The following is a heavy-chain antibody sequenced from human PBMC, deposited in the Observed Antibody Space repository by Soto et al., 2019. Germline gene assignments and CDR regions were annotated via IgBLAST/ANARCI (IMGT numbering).Heavy chain of an antibody. CDR3: ARVPSSSYHYFDY. D-gene: IGHD6-13*01. V-gene: IGHV3-64*01. Sequence: GGSLRLSCAASGFTFSTYAMQWVRQAPGKGLEFVSSISSNGGTTNYAYSVKGRFTISRDNSKNTLYLQMSSLRAEDTAVHYCARVPSSSYHYFDYWGQGTLVTVSS. J-gene: IGHJ4*02. CDR2: ISSNGGTT. CDR1: GFTFSTYA.